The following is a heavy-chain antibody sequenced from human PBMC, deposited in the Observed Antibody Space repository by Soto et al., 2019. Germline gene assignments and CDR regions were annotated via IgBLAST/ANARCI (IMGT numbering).Heavy chain of an antibody. D-gene: IGHD2-21*02. CDR1: GFTSSSYA. Sequence: PGGSLRLSCAASGFTSSSYAMSWVRQAPGKGLEWVSAISGSGGSTYYADSVKGRFTISRDNSKNTLYLQMNSLRAEDTAVYYCAKMVQVVTAPPEGFDYWGQGTLVTVSS. CDR2: ISGSGGST. V-gene: IGHV3-23*01. CDR3: AKMVQVVTAPPEGFDY. J-gene: IGHJ4*02.